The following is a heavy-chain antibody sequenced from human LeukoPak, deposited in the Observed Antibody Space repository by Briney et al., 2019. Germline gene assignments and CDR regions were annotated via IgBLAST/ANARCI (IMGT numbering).Heavy chain of an antibody. V-gene: IGHV3-30*02. D-gene: IGHD6-19*01. Sequence: SGGSLRLSCAASGFTFSSYGMYWVRQAPGKGLEWVAFIRYDGSNKYYADSVKGRFTISRDNSKNTLYLQMNSLRAEDTALYYCSNGRTSSGTLQHDYWGQGTLVTVSS. CDR2: IRYDGSNK. CDR1: GFTFSSYG. CDR3: SNGRTSSGTLQHDY. J-gene: IGHJ4*02.